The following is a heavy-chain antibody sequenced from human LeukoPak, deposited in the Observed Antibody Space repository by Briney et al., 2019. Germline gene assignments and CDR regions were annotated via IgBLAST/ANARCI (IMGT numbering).Heavy chain of an antibody. CDR3: ARSIRSYYYGSGTRWFDP. CDR2: INHSGST. CDR1: GGSFIGYY. D-gene: IGHD3-10*01. J-gene: IGHJ5*02. V-gene: IGHV4-34*01. Sequence: PSETLSLTCAVNGGSFIGYYWSWIRQPPGKGLEWIGEINHSGSTNYNPSLKSRVTISVDTSKNQFSLKLSSVTAADTAVYYCARSIRSYYYGSGTRWFDPWGQGTLVTVSS.